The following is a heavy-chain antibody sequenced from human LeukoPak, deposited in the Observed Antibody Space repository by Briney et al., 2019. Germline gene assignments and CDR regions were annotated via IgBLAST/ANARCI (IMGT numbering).Heavy chain of an antibody. Sequence: GGSLRLSCAASGFTFSSYSMNWVRQAPGKGLEWVSSISSSSSYIYYADSVKGRFTISRDNAKNSLYLQMNSLRAEDTAVYYCARDPGLAGPRPSPFDYWGQGTLVTVSP. D-gene: IGHD6-19*01. V-gene: IGHV3-21*01. CDR3: ARDPGLAGPRPSPFDY. CDR2: ISSSSSYI. CDR1: GFTFSSYS. J-gene: IGHJ4*02.